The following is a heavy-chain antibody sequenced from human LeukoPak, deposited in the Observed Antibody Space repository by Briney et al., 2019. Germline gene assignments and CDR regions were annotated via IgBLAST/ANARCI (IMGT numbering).Heavy chain of an antibody. CDR2: IWYDGSNE. Sequence: PGRSLILSCAASGFTFSSYGMHWVRQAPGKGLEWVAVIWYDGSNEYYADSVKGRFTIFRDNSKNTLHLQMNSLRAEDTAVYYCARPLVGDALDYWGQGTLVTVSS. CDR3: ARPLVGDALDY. V-gene: IGHV3-33*01. J-gene: IGHJ4*02. D-gene: IGHD1-26*01. CDR1: GFTFSSYG.